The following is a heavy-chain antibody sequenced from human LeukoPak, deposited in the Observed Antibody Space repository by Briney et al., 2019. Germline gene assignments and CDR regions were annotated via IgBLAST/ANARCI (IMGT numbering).Heavy chain of an antibody. J-gene: IGHJ4*02. CDR1: GYTFTSYG. CDR2: ISAYNGNT. D-gene: IGHD3-10*01. V-gene: IGHV1-18*01. CDR3: ARARRITMVRGVPKDFDY. Sequence: ASVKVSCKASGYTFTSYGISWVRQAPGQGLEWMGWISAYNGNTNYAQKLQGRVTMTTDTSTSTAYMELRSLRSDDTAVYYCARARRITMVRGVPKDFDYWGQGTLVTVSS.